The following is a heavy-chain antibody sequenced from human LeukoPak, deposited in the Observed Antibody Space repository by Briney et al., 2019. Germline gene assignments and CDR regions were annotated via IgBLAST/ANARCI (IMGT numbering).Heavy chain of an antibody. CDR3: AKDGVVYYYDSSGYYYFDY. V-gene: IGHV3-30*18. D-gene: IGHD3-22*01. CDR1: GFTFSSYG. J-gene: IGHJ4*02. CDR2: ISYDGSNK. Sequence: QTGGSLRLSCAASGFTFSSYGMHWVRQAPGKGLEWVAVISYDGSNKYYADSVKGRFTSSRDNSKNTLYLQMNSLRAEDTAVYYCAKDGVVYYYDSSGYYYFDYWGQGTLVTVSS.